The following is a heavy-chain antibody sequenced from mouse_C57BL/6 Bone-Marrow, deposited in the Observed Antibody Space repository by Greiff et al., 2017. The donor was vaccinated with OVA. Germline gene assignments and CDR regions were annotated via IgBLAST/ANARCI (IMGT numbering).Heavy chain of an antibody. J-gene: IGHJ1*03. CDR1: GYTFTTYP. CDR2: FHPYNDDT. V-gene: IGHV1-47*01. Sequence: VQLQQSGAELVKPGASVKMSCKASGYTFTTYPIEWMKQNHGKSLEWIGNFHPYNDDTKYNEKFKGKATLTVEKSSSTVYLELSRLTSDDSAVYYGARGNYYGSSYDWYFDVWGTGTTVTVSS. D-gene: IGHD1-1*01. CDR3: ARGNYYGSSYDWYFDV.